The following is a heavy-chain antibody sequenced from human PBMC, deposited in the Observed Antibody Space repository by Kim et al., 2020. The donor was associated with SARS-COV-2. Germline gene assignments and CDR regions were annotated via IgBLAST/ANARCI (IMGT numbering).Heavy chain of an antibody. CDR2: IKSKTDGGTT. J-gene: IGHJ5*02. CDR3: TTPLVATIKNGFDP. Sequence: GGSLRLSCAASGFTFSNARMSWVRQAPGKGLEWVGRIKSKTDGGTTDYAAPVKGRFTISRDDSKNTLYLQMNSLKTEATAVYYCTTPLVATIKNGFDPWGQGTLDTVSS. D-gene: IGHD5-12*01. V-gene: IGHV3-15*01. CDR1: GFTFSNAR.